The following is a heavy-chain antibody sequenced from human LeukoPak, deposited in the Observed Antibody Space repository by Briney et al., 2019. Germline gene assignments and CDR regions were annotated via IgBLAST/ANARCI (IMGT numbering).Heavy chain of an antibody. CDR3: SRSGFGPRYYSDY. J-gene: IGHJ4*02. CDR2: IKQDGSET. D-gene: IGHD3-10*01. CDR1: GFTFGSYW. Sequence: GGPLRLSCAASGFTFGSYWMTWVRQAPGKGLAWVANIKQDGSETYYVDSVKGRFTISRDNTKNSLYLQMNSLRVEDTAVYYCSRSGFGPRYYSDYWGQGTLVTVSS. V-gene: IGHV3-7*01.